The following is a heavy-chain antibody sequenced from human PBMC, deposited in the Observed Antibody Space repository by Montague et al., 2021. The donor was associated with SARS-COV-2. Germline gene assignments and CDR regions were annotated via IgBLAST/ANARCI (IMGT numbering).Heavy chain of an antibody. D-gene: IGHD3-10*01. CDR1: GGSISSANYY. J-gene: IGHJ5*02. Sequence: TLSLTCTVPGGSISSANYYWSWIRQPAGKGLEWIGRFYTSGSTNYNPSLKSRVAISADTSKNQFSLKLSSVTAADTAVYYCASTYYYASGSLFDPWGQGTLVTVSS. CDR3: ASTYYYASGSLFDP. V-gene: IGHV4-61*02. CDR2: FYTSGST.